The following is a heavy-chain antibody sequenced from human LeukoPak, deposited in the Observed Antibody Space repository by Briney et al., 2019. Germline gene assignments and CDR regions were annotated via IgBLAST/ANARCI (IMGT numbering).Heavy chain of an antibody. Sequence: ASVKVSCKASGGTFSSYAISWVRQAPGQGLEWVALINPSGGSTNYAQKFQGRVTMTRDMSTSTVYLEVNSLRSEDTAVYYCARGVHVRKYDSNQNCFDPWGQGTLVTVSS. CDR1: GGTFSSYA. CDR3: ARGVHVRKYDSNQNCFDP. D-gene: IGHD3-22*01. V-gene: IGHV1-46*01. J-gene: IGHJ5*02. CDR2: INPSGGST.